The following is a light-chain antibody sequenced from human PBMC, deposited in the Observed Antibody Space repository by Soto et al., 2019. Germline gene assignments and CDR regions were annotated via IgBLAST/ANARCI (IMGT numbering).Light chain of an antibody. CDR1: QSLSTY. CDR3: QQRNDWPT. V-gene: IGKV3-11*01. CDR2: DVS. J-gene: IGKJ4*01. Sequence: IVLTQSPATLSLSPGERATLSCRASQSLSTYLAWYQQKPGQAPRLLIHDVSTRAAGIPARFSGSGSGSDFILTISSLEPEDVAVYYCQQRNDWPTFGGGTRIEI.